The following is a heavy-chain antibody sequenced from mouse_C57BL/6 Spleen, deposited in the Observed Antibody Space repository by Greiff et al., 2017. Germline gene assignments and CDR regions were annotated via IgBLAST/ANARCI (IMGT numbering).Heavy chain of an antibody. Sequence: EVQLQESGPGMVKPSQSLSLTCTVTGYSITSGYDWHWIRHFPGNKLEWMGYISYSGSTNYNPSLKSRISITHDTSKNHFFLKLNSVTTEDTATYYCARGTYDYDDGAWFAYWGQGTLVTVSA. CDR1: GYSITSGYD. J-gene: IGHJ3*01. V-gene: IGHV3-1*01. CDR2: ISYSGST. D-gene: IGHD2-4*01. CDR3: ARGTYDYDDGAWFAY.